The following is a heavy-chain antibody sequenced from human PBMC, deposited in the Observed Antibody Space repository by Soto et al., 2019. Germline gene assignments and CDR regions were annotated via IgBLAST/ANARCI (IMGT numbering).Heavy chain of an antibody. Sequence: GRLMRLRCAASGFNFRSLGMHRVRQAPGKGLEWVAVIWYDGSNKYYADSVKGRFTISRDNSKNTLYLQMNSLRADDTAMYYCASRSPALDYWGQGILVTVSS. CDR3: ASRSPALDY. D-gene: IGHD2-2*01. V-gene: IGHV3-33*01. CDR2: IWYDGSNK. J-gene: IGHJ4*02. CDR1: GFNFRSLG.